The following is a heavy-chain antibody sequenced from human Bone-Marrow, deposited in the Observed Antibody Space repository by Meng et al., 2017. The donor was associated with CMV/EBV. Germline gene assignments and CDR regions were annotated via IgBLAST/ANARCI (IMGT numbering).Heavy chain of an antibody. CDR2: IYSGGST. CDR3: ARDRGYDILTVYRHIHGMDV. D-gene: IGHD3-9*01. V-gene: IGHV3-53*01. J-gene: IGHJ6*02. CDR1: GFTVSSNY. Sequence: GESLKISCAASGFTVSSNYMSWVRQAPGKGLEWVSVIYSGGSTYYADSVRGRFTISRDNSKNTLYHQMNSLRAEDTGVYYCARDRGYDILTVYRHIHGMDVWGQGTTVTVSS.